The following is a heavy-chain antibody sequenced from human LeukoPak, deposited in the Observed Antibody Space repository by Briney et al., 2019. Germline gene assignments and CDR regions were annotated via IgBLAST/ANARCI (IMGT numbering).Heavy chain of an antibody. CDR1: GFTFSSYA. CDR2: IWYDGSNK. D-gene: IGHD3-22*01. J-gene: IGHJ3*02. Sequence: GGSLRLSCAASGFTFSSYAMSWVRQAPGKGLEWVAVIWYDGSNKVYGESVKGRFTISRDNSKNTLYLQMNSLRAEDTAVYYCARTAYYYDSSGYDDAFDIWGQGTMVTVSS. CDR3: ARTAYYYDSSGYDDAFDI. V-gene: IGHV3-33*08.